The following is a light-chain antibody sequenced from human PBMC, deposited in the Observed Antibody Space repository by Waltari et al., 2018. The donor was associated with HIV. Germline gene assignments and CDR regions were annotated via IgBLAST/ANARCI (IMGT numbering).Light chain of an antibody. J-gene: IGLJ2*01. CDR1: SSDVGGYNY. V-gene: IGLV2-14*03. Sequence: QSALTQPASVSGSPGQSITISCTGTSSDVGGYNYVSWYQQHPGKAPKLIIYDVSIRPSGVANRFSVSKSGNTASLTISGLQAEDEADYYCSSYTSSSTLEVFGGGTKLTVL. CDR3: SSYTSSSTLEV. CDR2: DVS.